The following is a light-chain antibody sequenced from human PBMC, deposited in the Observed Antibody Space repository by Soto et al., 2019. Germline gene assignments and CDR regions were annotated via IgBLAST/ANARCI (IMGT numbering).Light chain of an antibody. CDR1: QSIGGW. CDR2: KAS. V-gene: IGKV1-5*03. J-gene: IGKJ1*01. Sequence: DIQMTQSPSTLSAYVGDRVTITCRASQSIGGWLAWYQRKPGKAPKLLIYKASTLESVVPSRFNGSGSGTEFALTISSLQPDDLASYFCQQYSSYWTFGQGTKVEI. CDR3: QQYSSYWT.